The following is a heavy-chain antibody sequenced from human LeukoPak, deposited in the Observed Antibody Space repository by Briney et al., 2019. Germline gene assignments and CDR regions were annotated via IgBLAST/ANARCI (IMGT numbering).Heavy chain of an antibody. Sequence: SGGSLRLSCAASGFTFSSYAMNWVRQAPGKGLEWVSAISGSGGSTYYADSVKGRFTISRDNSKNTVYLQMNSLRAEDTAVYYCARDLHYYDSSSYYSFGLDCWGQGTLVTVSS. D-gene: IGHD3-22*01. V-gene: IGHV3-23*01. CDR3: ARDLHYYDSSSYYSFGLDC. J-gene: IGHJ4*02. CDR2: ISGSGGST. CDR1: GFTFSSYA.